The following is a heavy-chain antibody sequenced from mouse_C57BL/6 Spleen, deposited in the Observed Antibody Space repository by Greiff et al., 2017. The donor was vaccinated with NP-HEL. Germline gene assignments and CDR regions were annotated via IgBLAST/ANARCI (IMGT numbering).Heavy chain of an antibody. CDR1: GFSLTSYG. V-gene: IGHV2-2*01. CDR3: ARGSDSNFYYFDY. D-gene: IGHD2-5*01. Sequence: VQVVESGPGLVQPSQSLSITCTVSGFSLTSYGVHWVRPSPGKGLEWLGVIWSGGSTDYNAAFISRLSISKDNSKSQVFFKMNSLQADDTAIYYCARGSDSNFYYFDYWGQGTTLTVSS. CDR2: IWSGGST. J-gene: IGHJ2*01.